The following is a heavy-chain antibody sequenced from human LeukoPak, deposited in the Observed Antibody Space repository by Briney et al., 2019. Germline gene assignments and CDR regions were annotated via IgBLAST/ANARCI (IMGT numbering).Heavy chain of an antibody. V-gene: IGHV5-51*01. CDR2: IYPGDSQT. CDR3: ARHLATSTWSAFDY. D-gene: IGHD6-13*01. Sequence: GESLKISGQGSGYSFTGYWIGWVRRMPGKGLEWMGIIYPGDSQTKYSPSFQGQVTISVDKSISTAYLQWSSLTASDTAMYYCARHLATSTWSAFDYWGQGTLVTVSS. J-gene: IGHJ4*02. CDR1: GYSFTGYW.